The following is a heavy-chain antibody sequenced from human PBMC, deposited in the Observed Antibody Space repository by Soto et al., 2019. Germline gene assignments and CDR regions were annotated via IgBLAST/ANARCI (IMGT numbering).Heavy chain of an antibody. D-gene: IGHD6-25*01. CDR2: IHYSGST. Sequence: PSETLSLTCTVSGGSISSYFWSWIRQPPGRGLEWIGHIHYSGSTNYNPSLKSRVTISVDTSKNQVSLKLSSVTAADTAMYFCARQVSSAWPPNYFDMDALVQWTSVT. CDR3: ARQVSSAWPPNYFDMDA. J-gene: IGHJ6*02. V-gene: IGHV4-59*08. CDR1: GGSISSYF.